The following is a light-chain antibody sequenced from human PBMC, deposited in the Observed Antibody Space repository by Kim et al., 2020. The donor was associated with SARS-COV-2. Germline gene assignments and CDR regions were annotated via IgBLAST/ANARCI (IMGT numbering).Light chain of an antibody. V-gene: IGKV1-5*03. J-gene: IGKJ4*01. CDR1: QSVSDW. CDR3: KQYSTFSLT. CDR2: ETS. Sequence: ASVGDRVTITSRASQSVSDWLAWYQQKPGKAPHLLISETSRLQSGVPARFSGSRSGAEFTLTISSLQPDDFATYYCKQYSTFSLTFGGGTKVDIK.